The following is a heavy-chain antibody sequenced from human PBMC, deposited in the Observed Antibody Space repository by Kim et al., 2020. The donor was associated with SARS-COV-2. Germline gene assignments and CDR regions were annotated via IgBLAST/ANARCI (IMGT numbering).Heavy chain of an antibody. CDR3: ARPRGAAVANYFDL. J-gene: IGHJ4*02. CDR1: GYSFTSYW. CDR2: IYPGDSDT. V-gene: IGHV5-51*01. Sequence: GASLKISCKGSGYSFTSYWIAWVRQMPGKGLEWMGVIYPGDSDTKYSPSFQGQVTISADKSISTAYLQWSSLKASDTAMYYCARPRGAAVANYFDLWGQGTLVTVSS. D-gene: IGHD6-19*01.